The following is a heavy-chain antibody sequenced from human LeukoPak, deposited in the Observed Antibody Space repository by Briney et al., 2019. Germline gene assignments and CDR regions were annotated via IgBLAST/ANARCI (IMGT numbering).Heavy chain of an antibody. J-gene: IGHJ4*02. CDR2: ISYDGSNK. Sequence: GGSLRLSCAASGFTFSSYAMHWVRQAPGKGLEWVAVISYDGSNKYYADSVKGRFTISRDNSKNTLYLQMNSLRAEDTAVYYCASRYCSGGSCYGPLRYWGQGTLVTVSS. CDR1: GFTFSSYA. CDR3: ASRYCSGGSCYGPLRY. D-gene: IGHD2-15*01. V-gene: IGHV3-30*04.